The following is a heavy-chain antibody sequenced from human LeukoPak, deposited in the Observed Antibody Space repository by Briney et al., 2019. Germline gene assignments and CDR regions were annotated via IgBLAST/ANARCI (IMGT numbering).Heavy chain of an antibody. Sequence: GGSLRLSCTASGFSFSIYALSWVRQAPGKGLEWVSGIRGSGAITYYADSVKGRFTISRDNSKSTLFLHMNSLRAEDTAVYYCAKDRGSYGSGSYYPMDVWGKGTTVTISS. V-gene: IGHV3-23*01. J-gene: IGHJ6*03. CDR3: AKDRGSYGSGSYYPMDV. CDR2: IRGSGAIT. CDR1: GFSFSIYA. D-gene: IGHD3-10*01.